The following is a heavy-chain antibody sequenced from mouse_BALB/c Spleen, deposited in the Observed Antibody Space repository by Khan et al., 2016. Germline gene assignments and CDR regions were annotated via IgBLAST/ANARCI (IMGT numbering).Heavy chain of an antibody. J-gene: IGHJ3*01. Sequence: VQLQQSGAELVRSGASVKLSCTASGFNFKDYYIQWVKQRPEQGLEWIGWIDPENGDTGYVPKFQGKATLTADTSSNTAYMQLSSLTSEDTAVYYCTFYGNIVAWFAYWSQGTLVTVSA. D-gene: IGHD2-10*01. CDR1: GFNFKDYY. V-gene: IGHV14-4*02. CDR3: TFYGNIVAWFAY. CDR2: IDPENGDT.